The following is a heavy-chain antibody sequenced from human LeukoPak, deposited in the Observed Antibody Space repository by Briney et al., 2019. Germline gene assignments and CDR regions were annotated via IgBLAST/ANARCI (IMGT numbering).Heavy chain of an antibody. CDR1: GGSMSRYH. CDR3: ARFMVRGETFDY. CDR2: IYDSGVT. D-gene: IGHD3-10*01. J-gene: IGHJ4*02. Sequence: SETLSLTCTVSGGSMSRYHWTWIRQSPGKGLEWIGYIYDSGVTYYNPSLKSRVTISVDTSKSQFSLRVTSVTAADTAVYYCARFMVRGETFDYWGQGTLVTVSS. V-gene: IGHV4-59*01.